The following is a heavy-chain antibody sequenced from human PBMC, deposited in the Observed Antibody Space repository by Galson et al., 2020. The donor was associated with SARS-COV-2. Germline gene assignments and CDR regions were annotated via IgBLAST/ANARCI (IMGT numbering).Heavy chain of an antibody. CDR2: ISSSGSTI. V-gene: IGHV3-11*01. D-gene: IGHD3-10*01. J-gene: IGHJ6*02. Sequence: NSGGSLRLSCAASGFTFSDYYMSWIRQAPGKGLEWVSYISSSGSTIYYADSVKGRFTISRDNAKNSLYLQMNSLRAEDTAVYYCARDYLPTMVGDSYYYYGMDVWGQGTTVTVSS. CDR1: GFTFSDYY. CDR3: ARDYLPTMVGDSYYYYGMDV.